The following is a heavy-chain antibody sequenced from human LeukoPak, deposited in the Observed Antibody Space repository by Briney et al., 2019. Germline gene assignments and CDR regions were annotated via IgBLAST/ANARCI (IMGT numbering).Heavy chain of an antibody. CDR2: VSTWNGHT. Sequence: GASVKVSCKASGYTFNNYGISWVRQAPGQGLEWMGWVSTWNGHTNYAKKVQARVTMTTDTSTSTAYMELRSLRSDDTAVYYCARDYAYCGADCYFDTFDIWGQGTTVTVAS. V-gene: IGHV1-18*01. CDR1: GYTFNNYG. CDR3: ARDYAYCGADCYFDTFDI. D-gene: IGHD2-21*02. J-gene: IGHJ3*02.